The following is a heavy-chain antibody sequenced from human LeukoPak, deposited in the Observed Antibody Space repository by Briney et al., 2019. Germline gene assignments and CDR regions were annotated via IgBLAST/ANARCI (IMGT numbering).Heavy chain of an antibody. CDR1: GFTFSSYG. J-gene: IGHJ4*02. D-gene: IGHD6-19*01. V-gene: IGHV3-30*02. CDR3: AKDGGYSSGWSASFDY. CDR2: IRYDGSNK. Sequence: GGSLRLSCAASGFTFSSYGMHWVRQAPGKGLEWVAFIRYDGSNKYYADSVKGRFTISRDNSKNTLYLQMNSLRAEDTAVYYCAKDGGYSSGWSASFDYWGQGTLVTAPS.